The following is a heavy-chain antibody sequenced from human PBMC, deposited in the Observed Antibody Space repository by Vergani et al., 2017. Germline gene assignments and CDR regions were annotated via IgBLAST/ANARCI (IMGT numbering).Heavy chain of an antibody. CDR3: ARDFAGSLAVAGTDYYYYGMDV. Sequence: EVQLLESGGGLVQPGGSLRLSCAASGFTFDDYAMHWVRQAPGKGLEWVSGISWNSGSIGYADSVKGRFTISRDNSKNTLYLQMNSLRAEDTAVYYCARDFAGSLAVAGTDYYYYGMDVWGQGTTVTVSS. V-gene: IGHV3-9*01. CDR2: ISWNSGSI. J-gene: IGHJ6*02. CDR1: GFTFDDYA. D-gene: IGHD6-19*01.